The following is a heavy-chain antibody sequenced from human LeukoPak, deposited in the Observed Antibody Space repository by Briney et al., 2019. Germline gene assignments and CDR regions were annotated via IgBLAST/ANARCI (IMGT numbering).Heavy chain of an antibody. CDR1: GGSVSSGSYY. Sequence: PSETLSLTCTVSGGSVSSGSYYWSWIRQPPGKGLEWIGYIYYSGSTNYNPSLKSRVTISVDTSKNQFSLKLSSVTAADTAVYYCARYEGVAATIHDAFDIWGQGTMVTVSS. V-gene: IGHV4-61*01. J-gene: IGHJ3*02. CDR2: IYYSGST. CDR3: ARYEGVAATIHDAFDI. D-gene: IGHD2-15*01.